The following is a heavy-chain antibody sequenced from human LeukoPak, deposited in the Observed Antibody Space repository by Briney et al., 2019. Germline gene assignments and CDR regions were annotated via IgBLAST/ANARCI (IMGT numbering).Heavy chain of an antibody. Sequence: GGSLRLSCAVSEFTFSNYWMHWVRQVPGRGLVWVSDINNDGSRTTYADSVKGRFSISRDNAKNTLYLQMNSLRPEDTAVYYCARALPVWGSYRNFDYWGQGTLVTVSS. CDR3: ARALPVWGSYRNFDY. J-gene: IGHJ4*02. V-gene: IGHV3-74*01. D-gene: IGHD3-16*02. CDR2: INNDGSRT. CDR1: EFTFSNYW.